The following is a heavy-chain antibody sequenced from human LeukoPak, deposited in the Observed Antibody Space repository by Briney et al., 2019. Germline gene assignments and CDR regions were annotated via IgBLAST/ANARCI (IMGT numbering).Heavy chain of an antibody. CDR3: AKRKFQSSGYHDH. J-gene: IGHJ4*02. CDR2: VTGSGVSS. CDR1: GFIFSDYS. D-gene: IGHD3-22*01. Sequence: AGGSLRLSSAASGFIFSDYSMSWVRQAPGKGLEWVSSVTGSGVSSDYADSVKGRFTISRDNSKNTLFLQMNSLRVEDTAVYYCAKRKFQSSGYHDHWGQGTLVPVSS. V-gene: IGHV3-23*01.